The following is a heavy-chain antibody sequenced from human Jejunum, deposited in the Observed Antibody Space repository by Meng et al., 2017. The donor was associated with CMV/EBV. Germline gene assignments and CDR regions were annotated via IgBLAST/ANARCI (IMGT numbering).Heavy chain of an antibody. CDR1: GISVSDHY. CDR2: IYSDSGT. CDR3: ARDRRNRLKHYGMGV. Sequence: GISVSDHYLRCVRQAPGKGLSWVSVIYSDSGTYYADSVRGRFTTSRDTAKNTLYLQLNSLRAEDTAVYYCARDRRNRLKHYGMGVWGQGTTVTVSS. J-gene: IGHJ6*02. V-gene: IGHV3-66*01.